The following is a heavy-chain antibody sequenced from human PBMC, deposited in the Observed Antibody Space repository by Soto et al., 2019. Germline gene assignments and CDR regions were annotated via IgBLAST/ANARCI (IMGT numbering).Heavy chain of an antibody. Sequence: SVKVSCKVSGSRFSNYVISWVRQAPGHGLEWLGRIIPIFNSTKYAQSFQGRVTITADKSTSTASLELSSLRSDDTAVYYCAREGRGKKDGYNGLLSLGYWGQGTLVTVS. D-gene: IGHD2-21*01. J-gene: IGHJ4*02. CDR1: GSRFSNYV. V-gene: IGHV1-69*06. CDR2: IIPIFNST. CDR3: AREGRGKKDGYNGLLSLGY.